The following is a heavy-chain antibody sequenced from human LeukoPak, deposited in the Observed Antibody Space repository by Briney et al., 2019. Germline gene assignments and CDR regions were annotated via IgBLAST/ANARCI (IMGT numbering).Heavy chain of an antibody. J-gene: IGHJ3*02. Sequence: PGGSLRLSCAASGFTFSSYAMSWIRQAPGKGLEWVSAISGSGGSTYYADSVKGRFTISRDNSKNTLYLQMNSLRAEDTAVYYCAKGSDWLSLRDAFDIWGQGTMVTVSS. CDR2: ISGSGGST. CDR1: GFTFSSYA. D-gene: IGHD3-9*01. CDR3: AKGSDWLSLRDAFDI. V-gene: IGHV3-23*01.